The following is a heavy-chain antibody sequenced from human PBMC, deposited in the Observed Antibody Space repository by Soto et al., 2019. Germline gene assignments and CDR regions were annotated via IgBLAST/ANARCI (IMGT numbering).Heavy chain of an antibody. CDR1: GGSFSGYY. V-gene: IGHV4-34*01. Sequence: PSETLSLTCAVYGGSFSGYYWSWIRQPPGKGLEWIGEINHSGSTNYNPSLKSRVTISVDTSKNQFSLKLSSVTAADTAVYYCARVGIECNWNYGYYYGMDVWGQGTTVTVSS. J-gene: IGHJ6*02. CDR2: INHSGST. CDR3: ARVGIECNWNYGYYYGMDV. D-gene: IGHD1-7*01.